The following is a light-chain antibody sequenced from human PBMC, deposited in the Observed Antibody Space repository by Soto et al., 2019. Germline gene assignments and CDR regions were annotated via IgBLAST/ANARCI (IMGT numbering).Light chain of an antibody. CDR1: SSNIGAGYD. J-gene: IGLJ1*01. CDR3: QSYDSSLIGSYV. CDR2: NNN. Sequence: QSVLTQPPSVSGAPGQRVTISCTGSSSNIGAGYDVHWYQRLPGTAPKVLIYNNNNRPSGVPDRFSGSKSGTSASLAITGLQAEDEADYYCQSYDSSLIGSYVVGTWTKLTVL. V-gene: IGLV1-40*01.